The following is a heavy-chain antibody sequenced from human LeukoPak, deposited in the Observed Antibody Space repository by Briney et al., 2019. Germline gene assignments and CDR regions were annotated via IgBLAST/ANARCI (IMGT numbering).Heavy chain of an antibody. V-gene: IGHV1-69*05. CDR1: GGTFSSYA. Sequence: SVKVSCKASGGTFSSYAISWVRQAPGQGLEWTGGIIPIFGTANYAQKFQGRVTMTTDTPTSTAYMELRSLRSDDTAVYYCARDSPEDFYDSSGSYDFDIWGQGTMVTVSS. J-gene: IGHJ3*02. CDR2: IIPIFGTA. CDR3: ARDSPEDFYDSSGSYDFDI. D-gene: IGHD3-22*01.